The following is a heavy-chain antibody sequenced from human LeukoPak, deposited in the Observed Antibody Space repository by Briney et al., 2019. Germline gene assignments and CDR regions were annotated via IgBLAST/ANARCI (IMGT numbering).Heavy chain of an antibody. V-gene: IGHV3-30*18. Sequence: PGRSLRLSCAASGFTFSSSGTHWVRQAPGKGLEWVAVISYDGSNKYYADSVKGRFTISRDNSKNTLYLQMNSLRAEDTAVYYCANLGNYWGQGTLVTVSS. CDR3: ANLGNY. CDR2: ISYDGSNK. D-gene: IGHD3-16*01. CDR1: GFTFSSSG. J-gene: IGHJ4*02.